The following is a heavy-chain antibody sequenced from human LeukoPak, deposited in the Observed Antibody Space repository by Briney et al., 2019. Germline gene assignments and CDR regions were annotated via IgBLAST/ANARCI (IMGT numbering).Heavy chain of an antibody. CDR1: GFTFSDYY. J-gene: IGHJ6*02. CDR3: ARDSTPGTPVPYYYYGMDV. Sequence: GGSLRLSCAASGFTFSDYYMSWIRQAPGKGLEWVSYISSSGSTIYYADSVKGRFTISRGNAKNSLYLQMNSLRAEDTAVYYCARDSTPGTPVPYYYYGMDVWGQGTTVTVSS. V-gene: IGHV3-11*01. D-gene: IGHD1-7*01. CDR2: ISSSGSTI.